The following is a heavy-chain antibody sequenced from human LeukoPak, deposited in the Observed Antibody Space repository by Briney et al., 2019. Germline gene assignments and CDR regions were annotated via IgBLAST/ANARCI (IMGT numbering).Heavy chain of an antibody. CDR2: ISGSGGST. Sequence: GGSLRLSCAASGFTFGSYAMSWVRQAPGKGLEWVSAISGSGGSTYYADSVKGRFTISRDNSKNTLYLQMNSLRAEDTAVYYCAKAYGSGSYYFFDYWGQGTLVTVSS. CDR3: AKAYGSGSYYFFDY. J-gene: IGHJ4*02. CDR1: GFTFGSYA. D-gene: IGHD3-10*01. V-gene: IGHV3-23*01.